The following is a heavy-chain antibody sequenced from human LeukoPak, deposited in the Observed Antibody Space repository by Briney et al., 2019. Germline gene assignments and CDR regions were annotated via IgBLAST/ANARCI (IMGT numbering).Heavy chain of an antibody. CDR3: ARDLLNEGNHLDY. J-gene: IGHJ4*02. D-gene: IGHD4-23*01. Sequence: AETLSLTCTVSGGSISSSSYYWGWIRQPPGKGLEWIGSIYYSGSTYYNPSLKSRVTISVDTSKNQFSLKLSSVTAADTAVYYYARDLLNEGNHLDYWGQGTLVTVSS. V-gene: IGHV4-39*07. CDR2: IYYSGST. CDR1: GGSISSSSYY.